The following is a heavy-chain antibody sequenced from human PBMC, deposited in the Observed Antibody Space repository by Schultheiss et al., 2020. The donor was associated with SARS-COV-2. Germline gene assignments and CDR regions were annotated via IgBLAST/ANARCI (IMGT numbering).Heavy chain of an antibody. J-gene: IGHJ4*02. CDR3: ARDGRQYSSSPPPL. Sequence: GGSLRLSCSASGFTFSSYAMHWVRQAPGKGLEYVSAISSNGGSTYYADSVKGRFTISRDNSKNTLYLQMNSLRAEDTAVYYCARDGRQYSSSPPPLWGQGTLVTVSS. V-gene: IGHV3-64*04. CDR2: ISSNGGST. D-gene: IGHD6-6*01. CDR1: GFTFSSYA.